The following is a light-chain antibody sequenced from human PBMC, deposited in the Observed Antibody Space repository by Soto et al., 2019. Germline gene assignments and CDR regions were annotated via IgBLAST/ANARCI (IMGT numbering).Light chain of an antibody. CDR1: QSVSSSY. V-gene: IGKV3-20*01. CDR2: GAS. Sequence: EIVLTQSPGTLSLSPGERATLSCRARQSVSSSYLAWYQQKPGQAPTLLIYGASSRATGIPDRFSGSGSGTDFTLTISRLEPEDFAVYYCQQYGSSGYTFGQGTKLEIK. J-gene: IGKJ2*01. CDR3: QQYGSSGYT.